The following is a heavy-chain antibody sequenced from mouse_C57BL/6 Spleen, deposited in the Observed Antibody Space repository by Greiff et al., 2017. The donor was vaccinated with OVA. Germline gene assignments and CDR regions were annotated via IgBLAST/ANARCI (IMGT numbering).Heavy chain of an antibody. CDR1: GYTFTSYW. CDR3: ARDYSNPYAMDY. CDR2: IYPGSGST. V-gene: IGHV1-55*01. J-gene: IGHJ4*01. D-gene: IGHD2-5*01. Sequence: QVQLQQSGAELVKPGASVKMSCKASGYTFTSYWITWVKQRPGQGLEWIGDIYPGSGSTNYNEKFKSKATLTVDTSSSTAYMQLSSLTSEDSAVYYCARDYSNPYAMDYWGQGTSVTVSS.